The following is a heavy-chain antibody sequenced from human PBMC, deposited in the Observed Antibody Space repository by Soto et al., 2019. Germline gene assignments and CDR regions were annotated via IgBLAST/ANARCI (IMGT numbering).Heavy chain of an antibody. Sequence: SETLSLTCTVSGGSISSGDYYWSWIRQLPGKGLEWIGYIYYSGSTYYNPSLKSRVTISVDTSKNQFSLKLGSVTSADTAVYYCARGPTLYYDYVWGSYDPGPFDYWGQGTLVTVSS. CDR2: IYYSGST. V-gene: IGHV4-30-4*01. D-gene: IGHD3-16*01. CDR1: GGSISSGDYY. CDR3: ARGPTLYYDYVWGSYDPGPFDY. J-gene: IGHJ4*02.